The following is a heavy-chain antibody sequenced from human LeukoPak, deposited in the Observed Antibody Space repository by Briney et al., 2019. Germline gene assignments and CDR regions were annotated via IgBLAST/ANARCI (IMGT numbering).Heavy chain of an antibody. CDR1: GGSISGSSYY. CDR2: IYYTGST. J-gene: IGHJ4*02. D-gene: IGHD7-27*01. Sequence: PSETLSLTCTVSGGSISGSSYYWGWIRQPPGKGLEWIGSIYYTGSTYYNPSLKSRVTISVDTSKNQFFLKLYSVTAADTAVYYCARHPGDRSTPADYWGQGTLVTVSS. V-gene: IGHV4-39*01. CDR3: ARHPGDRSTPADY.